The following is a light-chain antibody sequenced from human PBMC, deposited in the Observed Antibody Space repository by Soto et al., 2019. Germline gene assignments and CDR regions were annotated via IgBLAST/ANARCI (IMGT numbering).Light chain of an antibody. CDR2: GVT. Sequence: QCSLTQPPSASGSPGQSFTFACTGTSSDVGTYDYVCWYQQYPGKAPKLLIYGVTRRPSGVPDRFSGSKSGNTAALTVSGLQAEDEAYYYCRSYAGRSMYVFGTGTKVTVL. V-gene: IGLV2-8*01. CDR1: SSDVGTYDY. CDR3: RSYAGRSMYV. J-gene: IGLJ1*01.